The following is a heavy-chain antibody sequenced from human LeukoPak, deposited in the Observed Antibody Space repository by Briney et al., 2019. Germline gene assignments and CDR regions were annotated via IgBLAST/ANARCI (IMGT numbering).Heavy chain of an antibody. J-gene: IGHJ4*02. CDR3: SRECVAFCPFGY. D-gene: IGHD2-21*01. V-gene: IGHV4/OR15-8*02. CDR1: GGSIRSTNW. CDR2: ISLSGQT. Sequence: SETLSLTCGVSGGSIRSTNWWSWVRQPPGQGLEWIGEISLSGQTNYSPSLNGRVTMSLDASTNQLSLNLTSVTATDTAITYCSRECVAFCPFGYWGQGTLVIVPP.